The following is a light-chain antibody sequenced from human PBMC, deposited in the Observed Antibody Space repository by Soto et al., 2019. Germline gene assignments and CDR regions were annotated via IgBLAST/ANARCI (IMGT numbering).Light chain of an antibody. V-gene: IGKV3-15*01. J-gene: IGKJ1*01. CDR1: QSLSSN. Sequence: EIVMTQSPATLSVSPGERATLSCRASQSLSSNLAWYQQKPGQAPRLLIYGASTRATGIPARFSGSGSGTEFTLTISSLQSEDFAVYYCQQYNNWPSTFGQGTKVEIK. CDR3: QQYNNWPST. CDR2: GAS.